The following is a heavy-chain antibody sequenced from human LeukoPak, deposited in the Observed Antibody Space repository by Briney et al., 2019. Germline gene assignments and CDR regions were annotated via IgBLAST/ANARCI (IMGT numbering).Heavy chain of an antibody. Sequence: SETLSLTCTVSGGSISSSSYSWGWIRQPPGKGLEWIGSIYYSGNTFYNPSLQSRVTISVDTSKNQFSLRLTSVTAADTAVYHCARHRSGSWCDAFDIWGQGTMVTVSS. CDR2: IYYSGNT. V-gene: IGHV4-39*01. D-gene: IGHD1-26*01. CDR1: GGSISSSSYS. CDR3: ARHRSGSWCDAFDI. J-gene: IGHJ3*02.